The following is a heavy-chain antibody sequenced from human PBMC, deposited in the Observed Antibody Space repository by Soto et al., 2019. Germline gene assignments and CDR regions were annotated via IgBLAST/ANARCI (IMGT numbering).Heavy chain of an antibody. CDR3: ARGRDDRAAF. Sequence: QVQLQQWGAGLLKPSETLSLTCAVYGGPFSGYYWSWIRQPPGMGLEWLGEINPCGSSRYNPSLGSAVIMSVDPSQTPLSLELTSATAADTAVNYFARGRDDRAAFWGQGTLVTVSS. CDR1: GGPFSGYY. V-gene: IGHV4-34*01. J-gene: IGHJ4*02. D-gene: IGHD3-9*01. CDR2: INPCGSS.